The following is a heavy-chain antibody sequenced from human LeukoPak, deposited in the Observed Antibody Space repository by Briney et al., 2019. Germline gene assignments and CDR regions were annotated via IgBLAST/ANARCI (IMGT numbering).Heavy chain of an antibody. Sequence: SVKVSCKASGYTFTGYYMHWVRQAPGQGLEWMGRIIPIFGTANYAQKFQGRVTITTDESTSTAYMELSSLRSEDTAVYYCARDPSSYGPNNWFDPWGQGTLVTVSS. J-gene: IGHJ5*02. CDR2: IIPIFGTA. D-gene: IGHD5-18*01. CDR1: GYTFTGYY. CDR3: ARDPSSYGPNNWFDP. V-gene: IGHV1-69*05.